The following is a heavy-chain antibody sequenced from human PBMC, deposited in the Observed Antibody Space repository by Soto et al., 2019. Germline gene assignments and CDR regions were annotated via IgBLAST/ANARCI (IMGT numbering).Heavy chain of an antibody. J-gene: IGHJ4*02. V-gene: IGHV3-30*18. CDR1: GFTFSSYG. CDR2: ISYDGSNK. CDR3: AKGGRFGELGSVDY. D-gene: IGHD3-10*01. Sequence: GGSLRLSCVASGFTFSSYGMHWVRQAPGKGLEWVAVISYDGSNKYYADSVKGRFTISRDNSKNTLYLQMNSLRAEDTAVYYCAKGGRFGELGSVDYWGQGTLVTVSS.